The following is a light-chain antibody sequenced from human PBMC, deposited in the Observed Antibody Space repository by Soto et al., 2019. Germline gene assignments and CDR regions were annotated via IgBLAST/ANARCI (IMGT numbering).Light chain of an antibody. CDR3: QQYYSYPWT. CDR2: KAS. CDR1: QSISSW. V-gene: IGKV1-5*03. J-gene: IGKJ1*01. Sequence: DIQMTQSPSTLSASVGDRVTITCRASQSISSWLAWYQQKPGKVPNLLIYKASRLESGVPSRFSGSGSGTESTLTISRLQPDDFATYYCQQYYSYPWTFGQGTNVEIK.